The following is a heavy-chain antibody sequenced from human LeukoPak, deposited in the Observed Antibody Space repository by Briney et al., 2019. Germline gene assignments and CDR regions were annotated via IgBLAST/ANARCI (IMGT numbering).Heavy chain of an antibody. J-gene: IGHJ4*02. D-gene: IGHD5-12*01. V-gene: IGHV4-39*07. Sequence: PSETLSLTCTVSGGSISSSSYYWGWIRQPPGKGLEWIGSIYYSGSTYYNPSLKSRVTISVDTSKNQFSLKLSSVTAADTAVYYCARVLLVATISLFDYWGQGTLVTVSS. CDR2: IYYSGST. CDR3: ARVLLVATISLFDY. CDR1: GGSISSSSYY.